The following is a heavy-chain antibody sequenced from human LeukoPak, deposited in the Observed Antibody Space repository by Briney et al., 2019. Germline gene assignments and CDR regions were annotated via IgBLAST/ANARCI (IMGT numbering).Heavy chain of an antibody. Sequence: GGSLRLSCAASGFTFSSYSMNWVRQAPGKGLEWVSYISSSSSTIYYADSVRGRFTISRDNAKNSLYLQMNSLRAEDTAVYYCARDHGIAARSFDYWGQGTLVTVSS. CDR3: ARDHGIAARSFDY. CDR2: ISSSSSTI. V-gene: IGHV3-48*01. J-gene: IGHJ4*02. CDR1: GFTFSSYS. D-gene: IGHD6-6*01.